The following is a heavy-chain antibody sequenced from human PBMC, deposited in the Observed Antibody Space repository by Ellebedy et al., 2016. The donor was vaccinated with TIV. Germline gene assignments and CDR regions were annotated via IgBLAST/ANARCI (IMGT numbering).Heavy chain of an antibody. CDR2: IIPMFGIA. V-gene: IGHV1-69*13. CDR1: GGTFSSYA. D-gene: IGHD1-1*01. CDR3: ARPLRTGGYGMDV. Sequence: SVKVSCXASGGTFSSYAINWVRQAPGQGLEWMGGIIPMFGIADYAQNFQGRVTITADESTSTAYMELSSLRSEDTAVYYCARPLRTGGYGMDVWGQGTTVTVSS. J-gene: IGHJ6*02.